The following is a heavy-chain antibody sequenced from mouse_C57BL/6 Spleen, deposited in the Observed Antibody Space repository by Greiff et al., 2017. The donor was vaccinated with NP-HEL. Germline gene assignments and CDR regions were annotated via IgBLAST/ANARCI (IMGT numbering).Heavy chain of an antibody. Sequence: QVQLKESGPGILQSSQTLSLTCSFSGFSLSTSGMGVSWIRQPSGKGLEWLVHTYWDDDKRYNPSLKSRLTISKDTSRNQVFLKITSVNTADTATYYCARTNWESAMDDWGQGTSVTVSS. J-gene: IGHJ4*01. D-gene: IGHD4-1*01. V-gene: IGHV8-12*01. CDR1: GFSLSTSGMG. CDR2: TYWDDDK. CDR3: ARTNWESAMDD.